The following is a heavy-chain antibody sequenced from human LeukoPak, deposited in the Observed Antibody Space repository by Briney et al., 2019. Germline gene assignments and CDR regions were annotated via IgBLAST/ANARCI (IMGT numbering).Heavy chain of an antibody. CDR3: ARDPVHSSGWFAVSYYYMDV. Sequence: PGGSLRLSCAASGFTFSRHWMSWVRQAPGKGLEWVANVKQDGSEEFYVDSVKGRFTISRDNAKNSLYLRMNSLRAEDTAVYYCARDPVHSSGWFAVSYYYMDVWGKGTTVTVSS. D-gene: IGHD6-19*01. V-gene: IGHV3-7*01. CDR2: VKQDGSEE. CDR1: GFTFSRHW. J-gene: IGHJ6*03.